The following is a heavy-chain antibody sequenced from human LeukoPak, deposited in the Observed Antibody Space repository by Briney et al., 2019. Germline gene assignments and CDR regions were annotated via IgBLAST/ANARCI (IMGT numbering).Heavy chain of an antibody. CDR1: GFTVGASY. Sequence: GGSLRLSSVASGFTVGASYMSWVRQAPGKGLEWVTAIYSGGTTYYADSVKGRFTISRDNSQNTVYLQMDSLRVEDTAVYFCARQSSATTTFDSWGQGTLVTVSS. CDR2: IYSGGTT. V-gene: IGHV3-66*04. CDR3: ARQSSATTTFDS. D-gene: IGHD4-17*01. J-gene: IGHJ4*02.